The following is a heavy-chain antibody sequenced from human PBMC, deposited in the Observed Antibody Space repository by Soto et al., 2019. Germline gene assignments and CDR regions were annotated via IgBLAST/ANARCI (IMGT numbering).Heavy chain of an antibody. V-gene: IGHV1-8*01. CDR2: MNQGCGET. J-gene: IGHJ5*02. D-gene: IGHD3-10*01. Sequence: VSVKVSCKASGYTFTNNVVSWLRQATGQGLEWMGWMNQGCGETGYAQKFQGRVTITRDHSQAPAYTELSSLRSDDTAIYYCATLATFGSLNWFDPWGQGTLVTVSS. CDR1: GYTFTNNV. CDR3: ATLATFGSLNWFDP.